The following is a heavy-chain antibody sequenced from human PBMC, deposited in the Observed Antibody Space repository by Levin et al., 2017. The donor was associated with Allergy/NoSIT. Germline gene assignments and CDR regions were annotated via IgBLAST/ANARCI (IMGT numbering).Heavy chain of an antibody. CDR1: GFNFDDYA. J-gene: IGHJ4*02. CDR3: AKDKNNYGLGSPLDH. V-gene: IGHV3-9*01. CDR2: ITWNSGNI. Sequence: SLKISCAASGFNFDDYAMHWVRQAPGKGLEWVSSITWNSGNIDYADSVKGRFTISRDNGRKSLSLQMNSLRAEDTALYYCAKDKNNYGLGSPLDHWGQGTLVTVSS. D-gene: IGHD3-16*01.